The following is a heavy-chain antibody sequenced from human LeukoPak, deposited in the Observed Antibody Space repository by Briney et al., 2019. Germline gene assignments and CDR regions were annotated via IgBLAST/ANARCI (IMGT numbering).Heavy chain of an antibody. D-gene: IGHD5-24*01. V-gene: IGHV3-66*01. CDR3: AGDLAGYNSFDY. CDR2: IYSGGST. Sequence: PGGSLRLSCAASGXTVSSNYMSWVRQAPGKGLEWVSSIYSGGSTYYTDSVKGRFTISRDNSKNTLYLQMNSLRAEDTAVYYCAGDLAGYNSFDYWGQGTLVTVSS. CDR1: GXTVSSNY. J-gene: IGHJ4*02.